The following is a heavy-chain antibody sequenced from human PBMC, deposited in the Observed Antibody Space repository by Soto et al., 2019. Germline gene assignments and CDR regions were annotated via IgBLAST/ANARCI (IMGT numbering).Heavy chain of an antibody. J-gene: IGHJ5*02. V-gene: IGHV4-39*01. CDR2: IHYSGST. Sequence: SETLSLTCTVSGGSISSSSYYWGWIRQPPGKGLEWIGSIHYSGSTYYSPSLKSRVTIFVDTSKNQFSLKLSSVTAADTAVYYCASIEWFDPWGQGTLVTVSS. CDR1: GGSISSSSYY. D-gene: IGHD2-15*01. CDR3: ASIEWFDP.